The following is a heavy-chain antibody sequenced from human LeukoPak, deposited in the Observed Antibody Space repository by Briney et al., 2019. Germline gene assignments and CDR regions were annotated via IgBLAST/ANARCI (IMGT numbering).Heavy chain of an antibody. CDR1: GFSFSSYW. J-gene: IGHJ4*02. Sequence: PGGSLRLSCAASGFSFSSYWMSWVRQAPGKGLEWVANIKQDGSEKYYVDSVKGRFTISRDNAKNSLYLQMNSLRAEDTAVYYCASEEYCSITSCYTGFDYWGQGTLVTVSS. V-gene: IGHV3-7*01. CDR3: ASEEYCSITSCYTGFDY. CDR2: IKQDGSEK. D-gene: IGHD2-2*02.